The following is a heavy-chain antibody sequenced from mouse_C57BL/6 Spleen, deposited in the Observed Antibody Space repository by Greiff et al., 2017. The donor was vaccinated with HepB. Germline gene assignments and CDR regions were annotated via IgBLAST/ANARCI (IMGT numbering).Heavy chain of an antibody. D-gene: IGHD1-1*02. V-gene: IGHV1-69*01. CDR2: IDPSDSYT. CDR3: ARRHNGFDY. J-gene: IGHJ2*01. Sequence: QXQLQQPGAELVMPGASVKLSCKASGYTFTSYWMHWVKQRPGQGLEWIGEIDPSDSYTNYNQKFKGKSTLTVDKSSSTAYMQLSSLTSEDSAVYYCARRHNGFDYWGQGTTLTVSS. CDR1: GYTFTSYW.